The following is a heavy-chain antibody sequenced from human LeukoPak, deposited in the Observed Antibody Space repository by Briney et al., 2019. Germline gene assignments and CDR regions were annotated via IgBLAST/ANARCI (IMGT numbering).Heavy chain of an antibody. CDR3: ARDPYQSRNYYDSSGYRMDN. D-gene: IGHD3-22*01. Sequence: ASVKVSCKASGYTFTGYYMHWVRQAPGQGLEWMGWINPNSGGTNYAQKFQGRVTMTRDTSISTAYMELSRLRSDDTAVYYCARDPYQSRNYYDSSGYRMDNWGQGTLVTVSS. V-gene: IGHV1-2*02. CDR1: GYTFTGYY. CDR2: INPNSGGT. J-gene: IGHJ4*02.